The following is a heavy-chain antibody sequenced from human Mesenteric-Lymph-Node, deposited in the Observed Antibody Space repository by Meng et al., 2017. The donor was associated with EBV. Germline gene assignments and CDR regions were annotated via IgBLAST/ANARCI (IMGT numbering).Heavy chain of an antibody. D-gene: IGHD3-10*01. CDR3: ANLWFGGSGAFDV. Sequence: QEHLVQSEAEVRKPWASGKVSCKASGYTFTGYDIHWVRQAPGQGLEWMGRINPQSGGTTSAHKFQGRVTMTRDTSISTAYMELSSLRSDDTAVYYCANLWFGGSGAFDVWGQGTMVTVSS. CDR2: INPQSGGT. J-gene: IGHJ3*01. CDR1: GYTFTGYD. V-gene: IGHV1-2*06.